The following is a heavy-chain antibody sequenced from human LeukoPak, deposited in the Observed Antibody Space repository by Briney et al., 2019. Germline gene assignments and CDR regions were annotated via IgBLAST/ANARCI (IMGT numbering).Heavy chain of an antibody. CDR3: ARGRRWFDY. CDR1: DGSISSSSYY. D-gene: IGHD3-3*01. V-gene: IGHV4-39*07. J-gene: IGHJ4*02. Sequence: SETLSLTCTVSDGSISSSSYYWGWIRQPPGKGLEWIGSIYYSGSTNYNPSLKSRVTISVDTSKNQFSLKLSSVTAADTAVYYCARGRRWFDYWGQGTLVTVSS. CDR2: IYYSGST.